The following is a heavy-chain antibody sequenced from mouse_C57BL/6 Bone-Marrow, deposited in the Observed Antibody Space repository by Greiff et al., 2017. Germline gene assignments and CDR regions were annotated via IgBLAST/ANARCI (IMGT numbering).Heavy chain of an antibody. CDR3: ASLYYYGSRCFDY. D-gene: IGHD1-1*01. CDR2: IDPSDSYT. J-gene: IGHJ2*01. V-gene: IGHV1-59*01. CDR1: GYTFTSYR. Sequence: LKQPGAELVRPGTSVKLSCKASGYTFTSYRMHWVKQRPGHGLEWIGVIDPSDSYTYYNQKFKGKATLTVDTSSSTAYMQLSSLTSKDSAVYYCASLYYYGSRCFDYWRQGTTLTVSS.